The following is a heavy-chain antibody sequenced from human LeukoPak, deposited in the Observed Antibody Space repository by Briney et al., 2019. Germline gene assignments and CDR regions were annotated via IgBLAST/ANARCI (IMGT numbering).Heavy chain of an antibody. V-gene: IGHV1-2*02. CDR1: GYTFTDYY. Sequence: ASVKVSCKTSGYTFTDYYIHWVRQAPGQGLEWMGWINPNSGGTNYAQKFQDRVTLSRDTSISTAYMELTRLRFDDTAIYYCTRGGNLCSGSNCFLNWLDRWGQGTLVTVSS. CDR2: INPNSGGT. J-gene: IGHJ5*02. D-gene: IGHD3-3*01. CDR3: TRGGNLCSGSNCFLNWLDR.